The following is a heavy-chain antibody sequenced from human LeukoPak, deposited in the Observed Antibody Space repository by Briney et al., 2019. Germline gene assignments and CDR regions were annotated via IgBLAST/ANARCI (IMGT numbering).Heavy chain of an antibody. Sequence: GRSLRLSCAATGFTFKDYGMHWVRQPPGKGLGWVSSINWNGGGTDYADSVKGRFTISRDNAKNSLYLQLSSLRPEDTALYYCAKHMRATNTYSFFGLDVWGQGTTVTVSS. D-gene: IGHD1-26*01. J-gene: IGHJ6*02. CDR2: INWNGGGT. V-gene: IGHV3-9*01. CDR3: AKHMRATNTYSFFGLDV. CDR1: GFTFKDYG.